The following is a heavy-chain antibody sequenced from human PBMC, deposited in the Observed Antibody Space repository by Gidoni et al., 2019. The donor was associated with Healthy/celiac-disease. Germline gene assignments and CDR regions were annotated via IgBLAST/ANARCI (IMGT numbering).Heavy chain of an antibody. CDR3: ATIRVWWDKYQLSPYYYYMDV. CDR2: VDPEDGET. D-gene: IGHD2-2*01. V-gene: IGHV1-69-2*01. J-gene: IGHJ6*03. CDR1: GYTFTDYY. Sequence: EVQLVQSGAEGKKPGATVKISCSFSGYTFTDYYMHWVQQAPGKGLEWMGLVDPEDGETIYAEKFQGRVTITADTSTDTAYMELSSLRSEDTAVYYCATIRVWWDKYQLSPYYYYMDVWGKGTTVTVSS.